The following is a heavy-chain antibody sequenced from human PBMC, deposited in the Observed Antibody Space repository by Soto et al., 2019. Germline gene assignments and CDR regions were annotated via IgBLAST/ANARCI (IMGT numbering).Heavy chain of an antibody. Sequence: ASVKVSCKASGGTFSSYAISWVRQAPGQGLEWMGGIIPIFGTANYAQKFQGRVTITADESTSTAYMELSSLRSEDTAVYYCARVNNVTFGGINGKDCFDNWGQGTMVTVSS. CDR1: GGTFSSYA. CDR2: IIPIFGTA. CDR3: ARVNNVTFGGINGKDCFDN. J-gene: IGHJ3*02. D-gene: IGHD3-16*01. V-gene: IGHV1-69*13.